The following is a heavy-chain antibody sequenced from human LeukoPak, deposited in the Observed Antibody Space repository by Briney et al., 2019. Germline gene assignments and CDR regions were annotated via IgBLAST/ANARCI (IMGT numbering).Heavy chain of an antibody. CDR2: ISGSVSGFGSPT. D-gene: IGHD3-10*01. J-gene: IGHJ4*02. V-gene: IGHV3-23*01. Sequence: GGSLRLSCAASGFTFSSYAMSWVRQAPGKGLEWVSAISGSVSGFGSPTKYADSVKGRFTISRDNSKNSLYLQMNSLRAEDTAMYYCVRDSQTVYYYQPPDYWGQGTLVTVSA. CDR3: VRDSQTVYYYQPPDY. CDR1: GFTFSSYA.